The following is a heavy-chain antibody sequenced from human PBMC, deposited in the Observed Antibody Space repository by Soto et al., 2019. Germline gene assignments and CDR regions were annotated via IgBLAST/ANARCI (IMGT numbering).Heavy chain of an antibody. CDR2: IYPGDSDT. CDR1: GYSFTTYW. Sequence: GESPKISCKGSGYSFTTYWIGWVRQMPGKGLEWMGIIYPGDSDTRYSPSFQGQVTISADKSISTAYLQWSSLKASDTAMYYCARQYNPYYYDSSGPTPPFDYWGQGTLVTVSS. D-gene: IGHD3-22*01. V-gene: IGHV5-51*01. CDR3: ARQYNPYYYDSSGPTPPFDY. J-gene: IGHJ4*02.